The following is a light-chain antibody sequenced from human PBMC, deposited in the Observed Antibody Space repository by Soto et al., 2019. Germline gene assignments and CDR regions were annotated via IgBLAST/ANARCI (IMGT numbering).Light chain of an antibody. V-gene: IGLV2-23*03. CDR3: CSFAGSNTFV. CDR1: SSDVGSYNL. Sequence: QSVVTQPASVSGSPGQSMTLSCTGTSSDVGSYNLVSWYQQHPGKAPKLMIYEGSKRPSGVSNRFSGSKSGNTASLTISGLQAEDEADYYCCSFAGSNTFVFGTGTKVTVL. J-gene: IGLJ1*01. CDR2: EGS.